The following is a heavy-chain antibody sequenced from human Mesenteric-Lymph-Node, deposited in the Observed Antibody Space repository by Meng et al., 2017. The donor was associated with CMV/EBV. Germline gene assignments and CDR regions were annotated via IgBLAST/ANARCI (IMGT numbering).Heavy chain of an antibody. V-gene: IGHV1-46*01. CDR2: IHPSGGTP. J-gene: IGHJ4*02. Sequence: ASPFTIYYTHWVRQAPGQRLEWMGIIHPSGGTPLHAPKFQGRVTMTRDTSTSTVYVELSSLRSEDTAVYYCAREPGISATGTSYFDYWGQGTLVTVSS. D-gene: IGHD6-13*01. CDR1: ASPFTIYY. CDR3: AREPGISATGTSYFDY.